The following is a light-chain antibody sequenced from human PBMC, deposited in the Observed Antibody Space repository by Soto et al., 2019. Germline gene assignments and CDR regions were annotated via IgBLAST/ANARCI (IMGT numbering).Light chain of an antibody. CDR1: TSNIGSHY. CDR3: SSYAGFNNFV. CDR2: RDG. Sequence: QSVLTQPPSASGTPGQSLTISCSGSTSNIGSHYVYWYQHLPGTAPKVLIVRDGQRPSGVPDRFFGSKSGNTASLTVSGLQAADEADYYCSSYAGFNNFVFGTGTKLTVL. J-gene: IGLJ1*01. V-gene: IGLV1-47*01.